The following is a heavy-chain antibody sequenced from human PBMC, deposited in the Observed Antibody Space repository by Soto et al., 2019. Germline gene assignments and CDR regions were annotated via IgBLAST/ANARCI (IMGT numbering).Heavy chain of an antibody. CDR1: GFTFSSYA. V-gene: IGHV3-30-3*01. CDR3: AREGWLDIVATSFDY. Sequence: QVQLVESGGGVVQPGRSLRLSCAASGFTFSSYAMHWVRQAPGKGLEWVAVISYDGSNKYYADSVKGRFTISRDNSKNTLYLQMNSLRAEDTAVYYCAREGWLDIVATSFDYWGQGTLVTVSS. J-gene: IGHJ4*02. D-gene: IGHD5-12*01. CDR2: ISYDGSNK.